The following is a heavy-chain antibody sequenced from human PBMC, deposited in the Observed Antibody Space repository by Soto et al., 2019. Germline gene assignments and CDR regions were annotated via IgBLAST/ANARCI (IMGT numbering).Heavy chain of an antibody. CDR3: ARAGDQYYDSSGPNWFDP. CDR2: ISYDGSNK. V-gene: IGHV3-30-3*01. CDR1: GFTFGSYA. Sequence: SLRLSCAASGFTFGSYAMHWVRQAPGKGLEWVAVISYDGSNKYYADSVKGRFTISRDNSKNTLYLQMNSLRAEDTAVYYCARAGDQYYDSSGPNWFDPWGQGTLVTVSS. D-gene: IGHD3-22*01. J-gene: IGHJ5*02.